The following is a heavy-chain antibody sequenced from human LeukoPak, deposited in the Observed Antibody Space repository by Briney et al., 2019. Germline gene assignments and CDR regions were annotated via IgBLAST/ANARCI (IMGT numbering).Heavy chain of an antibody. CDR1: GYTFTSYY. Sequence: ASVKVSCKASGYTFTSYYMHWVRQAPGQGREWMGIINPSGGSTSYAQKFQGRVTMTRDTSTSTVYMELSSLRSEDTAVYYCARDHYYDSSGHKSGFWFDPWGQGTLVTVSS. D-gene: IGHD3-22*01. CDR2: INPSGGST. J-gene: IGHJ5*02. V-gene: IGHV1-46*01. CDR3: ARDHYYDSSGHKSGFWFDP.